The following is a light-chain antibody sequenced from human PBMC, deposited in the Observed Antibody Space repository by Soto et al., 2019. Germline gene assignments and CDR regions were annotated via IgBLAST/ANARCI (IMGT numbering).Light chain of an antibody. Sequence: QSALTQPRPVSGSPGQSVTISCTGTSSDVGGYYYISWYQHHPGKAPKLMIYDVTKRPSGVPDRFSGSKSGITASLTISGLQAEDEADYYCCSYAGTYTFYVFGSGTKVTVL. J-gene: IGLJ1*01. V-gene: IGLV2-11*01. CDR2: DVT. CDR3: CSYAGTYTFYV. CDR1: SSDVGGYYY.